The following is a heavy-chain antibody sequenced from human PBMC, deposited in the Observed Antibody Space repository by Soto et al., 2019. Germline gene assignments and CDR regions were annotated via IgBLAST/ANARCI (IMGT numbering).Heavy chain of an antibody. Sequence: SETLSLTCAVYGGSFSGYYWSWIRQPPGKGLEWIGEINHSGSTNYNPSLKSRVTISVDTSKNQFSLKLSSVTAADTAVYYCARRRDIVVVPAANNWFDPWGQGTLVTVSS. CDR3: ARRRDIVVVPAANNWFDP. CDR2: INHSGST. J-gene: IGHJ5*02. V-gene: IGHV4-34*01. D-gene: IGHD2-2*01. CDR1: GGSFSGYY.